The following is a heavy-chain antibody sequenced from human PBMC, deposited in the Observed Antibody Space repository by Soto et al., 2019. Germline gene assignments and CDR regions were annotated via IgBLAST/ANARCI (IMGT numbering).Heavy chain of an antibody. V-gene: IGHV1-46*03. D-gene: IGHD2-15*01. CDR1: GYTFTSYY. J-gene: IGHJ4*02. CDR3: ARWCILVVVTATHYIDQ. CDR2: INPSGGST. Sequence: ASVKVSCKASGYTFTSYYMHWVRQAPGQGLEWMGIINPSGGSTSYAQRFQGRVTMTRDTSTSTVYMELSSLRSEDTAVYYCARWCILVVVTATHYIDQCGLAILVT.